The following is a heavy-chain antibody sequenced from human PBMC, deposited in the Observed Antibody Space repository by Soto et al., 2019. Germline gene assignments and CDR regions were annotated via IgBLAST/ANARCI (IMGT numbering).Heavy chain of an antibody. D-gene: IGHD2-2*01. CDR1: GFTFGDYA. CDR3: TRVGVDIVVVPAGGAYYYYYMDV. CDR2: IRSKAYGGTT. Sequence: GGSLRLSCTASGFTFGDYAMSWFRQAPGKGLEWVGFIRSKAYGGTTEYAASVKGRFTISRDDSKSIAYLQMNSLKTEDTAVYYCTRVGVDIVVVPAGGAYYYYYMDVWGKGTTVTVSS. J-gene: IGHJ6*03. V-gene: IGHV3-49*03.